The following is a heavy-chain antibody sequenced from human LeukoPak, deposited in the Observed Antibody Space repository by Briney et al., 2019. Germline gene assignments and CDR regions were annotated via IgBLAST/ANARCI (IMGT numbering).Heavy chain of an antibody. V-gene: IGHV4-30-2*01. CDR3: AGGFYDYVWGSYRYGAFDI. CDR2: IYHSGST. CDR1: GGSISSGGYS. D-gene: IGHD3-16*02. Sequence: SETLSLTCAVSGGSISSGGYSWSWIRQPPGKGLEWIGYIYHSGSTYYNPSLKSRVTISVDRSKNQFSLKLSSVTAADTAVYYCAGGFYDYVWGSYRYGAFDIWGQGTMVTVPS. J-gene: IGHJ3*02.